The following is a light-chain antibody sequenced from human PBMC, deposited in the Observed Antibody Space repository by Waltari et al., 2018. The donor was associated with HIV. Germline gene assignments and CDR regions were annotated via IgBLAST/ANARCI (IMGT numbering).Light chain of an antibody. CDR1: TANLGANF. V-gene: IGLV1-47*01. CDR3: AVLDDTLGGGV. Sequence: QSVLTQPPSASGPPAQKVTISCSGGTANLGANFVFWFQQFPCTAPKLLIDRDNRRHSGVPARFSGSKSGTSASLTMSGLRSDDEAHYFCAVLDDTLGGGVFGGGTKLTVL. J-gene: IGLJ2*01. CDR2: RDN.